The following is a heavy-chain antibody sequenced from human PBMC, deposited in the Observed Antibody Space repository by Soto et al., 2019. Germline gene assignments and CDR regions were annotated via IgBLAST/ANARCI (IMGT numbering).Heavy chain of an antibody. V-gene: IGHV3-66*01. CDR1: GFTVSSSY. CDR3: VKAALDAFDI. CDR2: IYSGGST. D-gene: IGHD2-15*01. J-gene: IGHJ3*02. Sequence: PGGALRLSCAASGFTVSSSYMSWVRQAPGKGLEWVSVIYSGGSTYYADSVKGRFTISRDNSKNTLYLQMNSLRAEDTAVYYCVKAALDAFDIWGQGTMVTVSS.